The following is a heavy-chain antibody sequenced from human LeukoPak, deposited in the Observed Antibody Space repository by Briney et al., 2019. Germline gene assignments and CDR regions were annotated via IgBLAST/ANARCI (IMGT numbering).Heavy chain of an antibody. D-gene: IGHD3-22*01. CDR3: ARGGFAYYYDSSGYYYFDY. Sequence: KPGGSLRLSCAASGFTVSSTYMSWVRQPPGKGLEWIGEINHSGSTNYNPSLKSRVTISVDTSKNQFSLKLSSVTAADTAVYYCARGGFAYYYDSSGYYYFDYWGQGTLVTVSS. CDR1: GFTVSSTY. V-gene: IGHV4-34*01. CDR2: INHSGST. J-gene: IGHJ4*02.